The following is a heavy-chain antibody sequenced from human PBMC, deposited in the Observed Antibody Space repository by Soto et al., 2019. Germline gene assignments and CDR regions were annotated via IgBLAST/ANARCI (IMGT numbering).Heavy chain of an antibody. CDR2: IIPVFQTA. V-gene: IGHV1-69*01. CDR1: GGLFSSYP. J-gene: IGHJ4*02. Sequence: QEQLVQSGAEVKKPGSSVKVSCKASGGLFSSYPISWVRQVPGQGLEWMGGIIPVFQTAYYTQRFQGRVTITADESTNTAYMELSSLRSEDTAIYYWARSGSGYTWFNEFWGQGTLVTVSS. D-gene: IGHD3-22*01. CDR3: ARSGSGYTWFNEF.